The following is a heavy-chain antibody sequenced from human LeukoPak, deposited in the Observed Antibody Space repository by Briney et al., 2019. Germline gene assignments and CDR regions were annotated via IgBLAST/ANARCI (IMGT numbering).Heavy chain of an antibody. CDR3: ARVAPSYYDFWSGYPVDI. Sequence: LETLSLTCTVSGGSLSSYYWSWIRQPPGKGLEWIGRIYTSGSTNYNPSLKSRVTMSVDTSKNHFSLKLSSATAADTAVYYCARVAPSYYDFWSGYPVDIWGQGTMVTVSS. CDR2: IYTSGST. J-gene: IGHJ3*02. CDR1: GGSLSSYY. D-gene: IGHD3-3*01. V-gene: IGHV4-4*07.